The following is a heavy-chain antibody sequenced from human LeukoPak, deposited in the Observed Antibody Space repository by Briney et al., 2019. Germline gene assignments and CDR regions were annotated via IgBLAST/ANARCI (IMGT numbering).Heavy chain of an antibody. CDR3: ARGYCTNGVCYNFDY. Sequence: PGGSLRLSCAASGFTFINYGMHWVRQAPGKGLEWVAVISYDGTNKYYADSVKGRFTISRDNSKNTLYLQMNSLRAEDTAVYYCARGYCTNGVCYNFDYWGQGTLVTVSS. D-gene: IGHD2-8*01. CDR1: GFTFINYG. V-gene: IGHV3-30*03. CDR2: ISYDGTNK. J-gene: IGHJ4*02.